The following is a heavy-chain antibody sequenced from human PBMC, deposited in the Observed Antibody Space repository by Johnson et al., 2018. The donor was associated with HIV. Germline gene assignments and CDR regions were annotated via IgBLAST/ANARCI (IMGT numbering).Heavy chain of an antibody. V-gene: IGHV3-7*01. CDR1: GFSFSNAW. CDR2: IKQDGSEK. Sequence: VQLVESGGGVVQPGGSLRLSCAASGFSFSNAWMSWVRPAPGKGLEWVANIKQDGSEKYYVDSVKGRFTIPRDNAKHSLYVQMSSLRAEDTAVYYCAKQQLVPDDAFDIWGQGTTVTVSS. CDR3: AKQQLVPDDAFDI. J-gene: IGHJ3*02. D-gene: IGHD6-6*01.